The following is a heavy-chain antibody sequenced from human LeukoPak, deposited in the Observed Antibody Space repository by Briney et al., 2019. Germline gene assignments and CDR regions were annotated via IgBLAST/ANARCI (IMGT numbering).Heavy chain of an antibody. CDR2: ISGSGGST. Sequence: GGSLRLSCAASGFTFSSYAMSWVRQAPGKGLEWVSAISGSGGSTYYADSVKGRFTISRDNSKSTLYLQMNSLRAEDTAVYYCAKQVLYYDFWSALGGWGQGTLVTVSS. J-gene: IGHJ4*02. CDR1: GFTFSSYA. CDR3: AKQVLYYDFWSALGG. V-gene: IGHV3-23*01. D-gene: IGHD3-3*01.